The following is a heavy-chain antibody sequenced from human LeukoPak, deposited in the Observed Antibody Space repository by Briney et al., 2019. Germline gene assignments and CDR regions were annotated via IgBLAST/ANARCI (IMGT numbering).Heavy chain of an antibody. Sequence: GGSLGPSCAASGFTFSSYEMNWVRQAPGKGLEWVSYISSSGSTIYYADSVKGRFTISRDNAKNSLYLQMNSLRAEDTAVYYCARESFTFGGVIAPDFDYWGQGTLVTVSS. V-gene: IGHV3-48*03. CDR1: GFTFSSYE. CDR3: ARESFTFGGVIAPDFDY. J-gene: IGHJ4*02. CDR2: ISSSGSTI. D-gene: IGHD3-16*02.